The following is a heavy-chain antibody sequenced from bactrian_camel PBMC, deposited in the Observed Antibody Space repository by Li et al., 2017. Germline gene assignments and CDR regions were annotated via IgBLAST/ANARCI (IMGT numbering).Heavy chain of an antibody. V-gene: IGHV3S9*01. Sequence: HVQLVESGGGSVQAGGSLTLTCAVSGFNTRIYCMGWSRQQVPGKGRLGVAAISSDGSTYYADSMKGRFTISRDSAKNMLWLDIDSVEPEDTAMYYCAAALLSGFCRNWAYWGPGTQVTV. CDR1: GFNTRIYC. CDR3: AAALLSGFCRNWAY. J-gene: IGHJ4*01. D-gene: IGHD7*01. CDR2: ISSDGST.